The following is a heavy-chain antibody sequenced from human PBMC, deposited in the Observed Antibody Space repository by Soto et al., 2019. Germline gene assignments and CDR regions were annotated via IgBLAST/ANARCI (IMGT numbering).Heavy chain of an antibody. Sequence: ASETLSLTCAVSGYSISSGYYWSWIRQHPGKGLEWIGYIYYSGSTYYNPSLKSRVTISVDTSKNQFSLKLSSVTAADTAVYYCARAYEWARGSYYYDSSGYYYDYWGQGTLVTVS. CDR1: GYSISSGYY. J-gene: IGHJ4*02. CDR3: ARAYEWARGSYYYDSSGYYYDY. D-gene: IGHD3-22*01. V-gene: IGHV4-31*11. CDR2: IYYSGST.